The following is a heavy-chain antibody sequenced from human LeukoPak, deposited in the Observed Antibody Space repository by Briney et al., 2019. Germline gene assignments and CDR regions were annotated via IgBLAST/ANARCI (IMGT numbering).Heavy chain of an antibody. CDR1: GFPVSSYS. D-gene: IGHD2-15*01. J-gene: IGHJ4*02. Sequence: GGALRLCCAASGFPVSSYSMNGRRPAPGKGLEWVSFITTDSNNLYYADSVTGRFTISRDNANNTLYLQISSLRADDTAVYYCVIDLGDYNDFWGQGTLVSVSS. CDR2: ITTDSNNL. CDR3: VIDLGDYNDF. V-gene: IGHV3-21*01.